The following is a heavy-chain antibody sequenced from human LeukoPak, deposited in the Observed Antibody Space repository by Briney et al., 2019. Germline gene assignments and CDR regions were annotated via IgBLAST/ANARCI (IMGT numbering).Heavy chain of an antibody. J-gene: IGHJ4*02. CDR1: GYTFTSYY. CDR3: ARGRFRYQVLIDY. Sequence: ASVKVSCKASGYTFTSYYMHWVRQAPGQGLEWMGWINPNSVGTNYAQKFQGRVTMTRDTSISTAYMELSRLRSDDTAVYYCARGRFRYQVLIDYWGQGTLVTVSS. CDR2: INPNSVGT. V-gene: IGHV1-2*02. D-gene: IGHD2-2*01.